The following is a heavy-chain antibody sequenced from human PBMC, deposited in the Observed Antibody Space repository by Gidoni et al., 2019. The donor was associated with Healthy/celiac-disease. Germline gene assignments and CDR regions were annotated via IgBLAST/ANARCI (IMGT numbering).Heavy chain of an antibody. V-gene: IGHV3-15*07. D-gene: IGHD6-19*01. CDR3: TTGAVSGWHEGVIDY. CDR1: GFTFSNAW. CDR2: IKSKTDGGTT. Sequence: EVQLVESGGGLVKPGGSLRLSCAASGFTFSNAWMNWVRQAPGKGLEWVGRIKSKTDGGTTDYAAPVKGRFTISRDDSKNTLYLQMNSLKTEDTAVYYCTTGAVSGWHEGVIDYWGQGTLVTVSS. J-gene: IGHJ4*02.